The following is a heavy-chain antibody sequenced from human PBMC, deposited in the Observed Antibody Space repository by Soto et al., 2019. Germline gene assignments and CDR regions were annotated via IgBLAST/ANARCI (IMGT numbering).Heavy chain of an antibody. CDR3: ARQQSTDTVHGAAALYAEDGFDF. V-gene: IGHV4-39*01. J-gene: IGHJ3*01. D-gene: IGHD2-8*01. CDR1: GVSISNPYYY. Sequence: QLQLQQSGPGLVKPSETLSLTCTVSGVSISNPYYYWGWIRQTPGKGLEWIGSIHYSGSTFYNTSLTSRVNISFGTSRNQFSMRLTSVSVADTAVYYSARQQSTDTVHGAAALYAEDGFDFWGQGTMVTVSS. CDR2: IHYSGST.